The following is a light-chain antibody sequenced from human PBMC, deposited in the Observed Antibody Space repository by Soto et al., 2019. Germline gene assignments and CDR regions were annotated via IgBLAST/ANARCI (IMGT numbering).Light chain of an antibody. CDR3: QQYERLSQLS. V-gene: IGKV3-20*01. CDR2: GAS. CDR1: QSMRNSY. J-gene: IGKJ3*01. Sequence: EIVLTQPPGTLSLSPGERATLSCRASQSMRNSYLAWYQQRPGQAPRLLIYGASTRATGITARLSGSGCGTDLTITISRLEPEDSAVYSCQQYERLSQLSFGPGTKVDIK.